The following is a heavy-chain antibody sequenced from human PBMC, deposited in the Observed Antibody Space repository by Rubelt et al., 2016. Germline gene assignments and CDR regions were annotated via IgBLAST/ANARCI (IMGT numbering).Heavy chain of an antibody. Sequence: QITLTESGPTLVKPTQTLTLTCPFSGFSLSTSGVGVGWIRQPPGKALEWLALIYWDDCKPYSPTRKNRHTITKDTSKNQVVLKMTNMDPVATATDYCAHSFRIGDSSSWCWVDPWGQGTLVTISS. D-gene: IGHD6-13*01. CDR3: AHSFRIGDSSSWCWVDP. V-gene: IGHV2-5*02. CDR1: GFSLSTSGVG. CDR2: IYWDDCK. J-gene: IGHJ5*02.